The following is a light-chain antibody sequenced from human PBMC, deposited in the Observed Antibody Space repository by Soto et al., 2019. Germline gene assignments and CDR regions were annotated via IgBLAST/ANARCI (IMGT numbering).Light chain of an antibody. V-gene: IGKV3-15*01. CDR2: GAS. CDR3: QQYGSSPLT. CDR1: QSVSSN. J-gene: IGKJ4*01. Sequence: EIVMTQSPATLSVSPGERATLSCRASQSVSSNLAWYQQKPGQAPRLLIYGASTRATGIPARFSGSGSGTEFTLTISSLQSEDFAVYYCQQYGSSPLTFGGGTKVDSK.